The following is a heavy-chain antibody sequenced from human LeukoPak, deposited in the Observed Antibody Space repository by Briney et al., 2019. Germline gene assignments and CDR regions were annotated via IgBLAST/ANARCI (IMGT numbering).Heavy chain of an antibody. Sequence: SETLSLTCTVSGYSISSGYYWGWIRQPPGKGLEWIGSIYHSGSTYYNPSLKSRVTISVDTSKNQFSLKLSSVTAADTAVYYCARDSTTVTRSAFDIWGQGTMVTVSS. J-gene: IGHJ3*02. V-gene: IGHV4-38-2*02. CDR1: GYSISSGYY. D-gene: IGHD4-17*01. CDR3: ARDSTTVTRSAFDI. CDR2: IYHSGST.